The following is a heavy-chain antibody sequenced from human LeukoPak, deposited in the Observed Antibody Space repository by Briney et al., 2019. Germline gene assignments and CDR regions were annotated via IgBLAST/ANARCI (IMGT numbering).Heavy chain of an antibody. CDR2: IRGSSSYI. J-gene: IGHJ3*02. CDR1: GFTSTRYE. Sequence: GGSLSPSCAASGFTSTRYEMNWVRQAPGKGLEWVSCIRGSSSYIYYADSVKGRFTIPRDNAKNSLDPQMNRLRAEVTAVYSCARDFERNFDWVLYTHAFVIWGQGTMVTVSS. V-gene: IGHV3-21*06. CDR3: ARDFERNFDWVLYTHAFVI. D-gene: IGHD3-9*01.